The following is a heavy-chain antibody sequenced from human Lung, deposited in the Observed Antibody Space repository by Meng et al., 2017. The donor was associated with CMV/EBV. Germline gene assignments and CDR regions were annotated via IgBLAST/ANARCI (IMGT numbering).Heavy chain of an antibody. V-gene: IGHV3-7*01. Sequence: GGSLRLSCAASRFTFGTYWMTWVRQAPGKGLEWVATIKEDGSEKYYVDSVKGRFAISRDNAQNSLYLQMDSLRAEDTAVYYCARGRFAFGFWGQGPLVTVSS. CDR2: IKEDGSEK. CDR1: RFTFGTYW. D-gene: IGHD3-16*01. J-gene: IGHJ4*02. CDR3: ARGRFAFGF.